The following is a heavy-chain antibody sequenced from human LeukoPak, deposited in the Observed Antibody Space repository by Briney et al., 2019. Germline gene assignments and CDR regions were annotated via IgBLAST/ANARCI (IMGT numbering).Heavy chain of an antibody. CDR3: ARVAGGSYGDHTAFDI. CDR1: GGSISSYY. CDR2: IYTSGST. J-gene: IGHJ3*02. Sequence: SETLSLTCTVSGGSISSYYWSWIRQPAGKGLEWIGRIYTSGSTNYNPSLKSQVTMSVDTSKNQFSLKLSSVTAADTAVYYCARVAGGSYGDHTAFDIWGQGTMVTVSS. D-gene: IGHD4-17*01. V-gene: IGHV4-4*07.